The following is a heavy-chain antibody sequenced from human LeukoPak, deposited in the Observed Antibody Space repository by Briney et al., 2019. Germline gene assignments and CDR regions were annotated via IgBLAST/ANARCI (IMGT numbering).Heavy chain of an antibody. Sequence: PGGSLRLSCAASGFTFSSYWMHWVRQAPGKGLMWVSRINSDGSSTSYADSVKGRFTVSRDNAKNSLYLQMNSLRAEDTAVYYCARESGITMLRGAHTPWGQGILVTVSS. CDR3: ARESGITMLRGAHTP. D-gene: IGHD3-10*01. V-gene: IGHV3-74*01. CDR2: INSDGSST. J-gene: IGHJ5*02. CDR1: GFTFSSYW.